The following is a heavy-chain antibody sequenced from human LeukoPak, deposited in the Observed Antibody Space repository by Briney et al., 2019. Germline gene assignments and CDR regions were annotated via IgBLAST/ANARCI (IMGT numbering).Heavy chain of an antibody. CDR3: AKQPSRDIYFDY. J-gene: IGHJ4*02. D-gene: IGHD2-2*01. CDR2: ISGSGGST. V-gene: IGHV3-23*01. Sequence: PGGSLRLTCAASGFTFSSYAMSWVRQAPGKGLEWVSAISGSGGSTYYADSVKGRFTISRDNSKNTLYLQMNSLRAEDTAVYYCAKQPSRDIYFDYWGQGTLVTVSS. CDR1: GFTFSSYA.